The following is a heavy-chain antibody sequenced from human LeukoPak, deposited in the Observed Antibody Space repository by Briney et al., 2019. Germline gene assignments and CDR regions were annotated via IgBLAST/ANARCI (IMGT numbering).Heavy chain of an antibody. V-gene: IGHV3-30*02. CDR1: GVTVSSNY. Sequence: GGSLRLSCAASGVTVSSNYMSWVRQAPGKGLGWVAFIRYDGSNKYYADSVKGRFTISRDNAKNSLYLQMNSLRAEDTAVYYCARVERGIVVVPAANLDYWGQGTLVTVSS. CDR2: IRYDGSNK. CDR3: ARVERGIVVVPAANLDY. D-gene: IGHD2-2*01. J-gene: IGHJ4*02.